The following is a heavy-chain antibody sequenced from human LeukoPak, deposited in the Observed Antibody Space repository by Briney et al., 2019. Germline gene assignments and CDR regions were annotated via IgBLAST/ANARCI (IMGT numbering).Heavy chain of an antibody. V-gene: IGHV3-23*01. J-gene: IGHJ4*02. D-gene: IGHD3-22*01. CDR2: ISGSGGNT. CDR1: GFTFSSYV. Sequence: PGGSLRLSCAASGFTFSSYVMTWVRQAPGKGLEWVSGISGSGGNTYYSDSVKGRFTISRDNSKNTLYLQMNSLRAEDTAVYYCGKRYYTDNYFDYWGQGTLVTVSS. CDR3: GKRYYTDNYFDY.